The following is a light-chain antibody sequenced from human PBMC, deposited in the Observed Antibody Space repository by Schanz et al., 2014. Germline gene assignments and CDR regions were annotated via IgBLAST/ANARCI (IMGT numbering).Light chain of an antibody. CDR1: QGISNY. Sequence: DIQMTQSPSSLSASVGDRVTITCRASQGISNYLAWYQQKPGKVPKLLIYAASTLQSGVPSRFSGSGSGTDFTLTISSLQPEDVATYYCQHSDNLRHLTFGGGTKVEIK. CDR3: QHSDNLRHLT. V-gene: IGKV1-27*01. CDR2: AAS. J-gene: IGKJ4*01.